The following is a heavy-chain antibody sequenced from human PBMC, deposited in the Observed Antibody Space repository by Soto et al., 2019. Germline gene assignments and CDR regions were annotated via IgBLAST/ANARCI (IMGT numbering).Heavy chain of an antibody. Sequence: GGSLRLSCAGSGFNFSSYAMHWVRQAPGKGLEWVSGISGSGSYTYYADSVKGRLTISRDNSKNTLYLQMNSLRAEDTAAYYCAKGARGGHFDYWGQGTQVTVSS. CDR3: AKGARGGHFDY. CDR1: GFNFSSYA. J-gene: IGHJ4*02. CDR2: ISGSGSYT. V-gene: IGHV3-23*01. D-gene: IGHD3-16*01.